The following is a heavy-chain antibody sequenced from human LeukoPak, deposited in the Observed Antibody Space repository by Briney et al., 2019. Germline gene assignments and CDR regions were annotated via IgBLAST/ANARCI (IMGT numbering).Heavy chain of an antibody. D-gene: IGHD3/OR15-3a*01. J-gene: IGHJ4*02. V-gene: IGHV4-39*01. CDR1: GGSISSRSYY. CDR3: ADIYFDFLTGYRALDY. CDR2: IYYSGST. Sequence: NPSETLSLTCTVSGGSISSRSYYWGWIRQPPGKGLEWIGSIYYSGSTYYNPSLKSRVTISVDTSKNQFSLKLRSVTASDTAVYYCADIYFDFLTGYRALDYWGQGTLVTVSS.